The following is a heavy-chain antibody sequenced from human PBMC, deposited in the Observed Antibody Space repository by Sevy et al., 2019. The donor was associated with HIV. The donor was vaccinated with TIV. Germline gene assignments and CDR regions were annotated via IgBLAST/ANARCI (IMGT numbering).Heavy chain of an antibody. CDR2: ISFSGSDR. CDR3: AKDSGDFWSGYYNLYGMDV. CDR1: GFTFSTYS. V-gene: IGHV3-30*04. D-gene: IGHD3-3*01. Sequence: GGSLRLSCAASGFTFSTYSMHWVRQAPGKGLEWVAVISFSGSDRNYADSVKGRFTISRDNSKNTLYLQMNSLRAEDTAVYYCAKDSGDFWSGYYNLYGMDVWGQGTTVTVSS. J-gene: IGHJ6*02.